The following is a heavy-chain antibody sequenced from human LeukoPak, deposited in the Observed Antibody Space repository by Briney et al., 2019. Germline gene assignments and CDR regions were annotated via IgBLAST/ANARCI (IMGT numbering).Heavy chain of an antibody. V-gene: IGHV3-74*03. Sequence: PGGSLRLSCAASGFTFKNYWMHWVRQAPGKGLVWVSRIKSDGGSTTYADSVEGRFTISRDNAKNTLYLQMNSLRAEDTAVYYCARDRFYGMDVWGQGTTVTVSS. CDR2: IKSDGGST. CDR3: ARDRFYGMDV. J-gene: IGHJ6*02. CDR1: GFTFKNYW.